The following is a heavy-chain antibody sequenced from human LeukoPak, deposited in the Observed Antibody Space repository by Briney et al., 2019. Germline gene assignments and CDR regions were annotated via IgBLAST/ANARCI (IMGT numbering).Heavy chain of an antibody. CDR3: ARCGYYDFWSGKDY. CDR1: GFTFSSYW. Sequence: GGSLRLSCAAPGFTFSSYWMSWVRQAPGKGLESVANIKQDAGEKYYVDSVKGRFTISRDNAKNSLFLQMSSLRAEDTAVYYCARCGYYDFWSGKDYWGQGTLVTVSS. J-gene: IGHJ4*02. CDR2: IKQDAGEK. D-gene: IGHD3-3*01. V-gene: IGHV3-7*01.